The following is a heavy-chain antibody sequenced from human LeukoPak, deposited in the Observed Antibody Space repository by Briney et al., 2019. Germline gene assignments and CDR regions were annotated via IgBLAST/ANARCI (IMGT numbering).Heavy chain of an antibody. CDR3: ARVYNWNWSWFDP. CDR2: INHSGST. Sequence: PSETLSLTCAVYGGSFSGYYWSWIRQPPGKGLGWIGEINHSGSTNYNLSLKSRVTISVDTSKNQFSLKLSSVTAADTAVYYCARVYNWNWSWFDPWGQGTLVTVYS. J-gene: IGHJ5*02. CDR1: GGSFSGYY. V-gene: IGHV4-34*01. D-gene: IGHD1-7*01.